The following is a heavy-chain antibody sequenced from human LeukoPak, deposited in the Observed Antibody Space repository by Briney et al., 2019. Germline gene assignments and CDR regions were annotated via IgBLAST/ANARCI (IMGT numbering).Heavy chain of an antibody. CDR1: GGSISSSNW. D-gene: IGHD6-13*01. CDR3: ARRRGIAAAGTGPWGYYFDY. CDR2: IYHSGST. J-gene: IGHJ4*02. Sequence: PSETLSLTCAVSGGSISSSNWWSWVRQPPGKGLEWIGEIYHSGSTNYNPSLKSRVTISVDKSKNQFSLKLSSVTAADTAVYYCARRRGIAAAGTGPWGYYFDYWGQGTLVTVSS. V-gene: IGHV4-4*02.